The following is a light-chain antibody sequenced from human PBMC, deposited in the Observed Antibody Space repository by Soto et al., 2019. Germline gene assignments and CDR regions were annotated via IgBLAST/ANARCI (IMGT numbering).Light chain of an antibody. V-gene: IGKV1-39*01. CDR3: QQSYSTPRT. CDR2: AAS. J-gene: IGKJ1*01. CDR1: QSISSY. Sequence: DIPMTPSPSSLSASVGDRVTITCRTSQSISSYLNWYQQKPGKAPKLLIYAASSLQSGVPSRFSGSGSVTDFTLTISSLQPEDFATYYCQQSYSTPRTFGQGTKVEIK.